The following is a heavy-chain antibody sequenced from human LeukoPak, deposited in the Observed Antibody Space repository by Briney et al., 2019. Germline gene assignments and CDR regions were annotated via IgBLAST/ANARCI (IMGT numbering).Heavy chain of an antibody. Sequence: GRSLRLSCAASGLTVSSEYMSWVRQAPGQGLEWVSVIFNDGITYYADSVKGRFTISRDNSENTLFLHMDSLRAADTAVYFCARVLSGSLDYWGQGTLVTVSS. D-gene: IGHD1-26*01. J-gene: IGHJ4*02. CDR2: IFNDGIT. V-gene: IGHV3-53*01. CDR1: GLTVSSEY. CDR3: ARVLSGSLDY.